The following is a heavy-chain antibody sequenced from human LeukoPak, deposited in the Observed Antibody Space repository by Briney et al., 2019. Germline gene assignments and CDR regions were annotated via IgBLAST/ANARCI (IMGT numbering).Heavy chain of an antibody. Sequence: GESLRLSCAASGFTFSSYGMHWVRQAPGKGLEWVAVISYDGSNKYSADSVKGRFTISRDNSKNTLYLQMNSLRAEDTAVYYCASYGDYYYFYYWGQGTLVTVSS. CDR2: ISYDGSNK. CDR1: GFTFSSYG. J-gene: IGHJ4*02. D-gene: IGHD4-17*01. CDR3: ASYGDYYYFYY. V-gene: IGHV3-30*03.